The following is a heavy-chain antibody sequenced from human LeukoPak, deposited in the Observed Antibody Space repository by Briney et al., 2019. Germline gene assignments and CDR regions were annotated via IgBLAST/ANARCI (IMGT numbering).Heavy chain of an antibody. CDR2: ISAYNGNT. CDR3: ARDRAYCSSTSCRRGDAFDI. CDR1: GGTFSSYG. V-gene: IGHV1-18*01. Sequence: ASVKVSCKASGGTFSSYGISWVRQAPGQGLEWMGWISAYNGNTNYAQKLQGRVTMTTDTSTSTAYMELRSLRSDDTAVYYCARDRAYCSSTSCRRGDAFDIWGQGTMVTVSS. D-gene: IGHD2-2*01. J-gene: IGHJ3*02.